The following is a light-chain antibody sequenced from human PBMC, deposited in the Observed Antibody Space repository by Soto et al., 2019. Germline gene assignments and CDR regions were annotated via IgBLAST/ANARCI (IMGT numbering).Light chain of an antibody. CDR2: KAS. Sequence: DIQMTQSPSTLAASVGDRVTITCRASQSISNWLAWYQQKPGKVPKLLIYKASSLETGVPSRFSGSGSGTEFTLTISSLQPADFETYYCQHDIRTFGQGTKVEIK. J-gene: IGKJ1*01. CDR3: QHDIRT. CDR1: QSISNW. V-gene: IGKV1-5*03.